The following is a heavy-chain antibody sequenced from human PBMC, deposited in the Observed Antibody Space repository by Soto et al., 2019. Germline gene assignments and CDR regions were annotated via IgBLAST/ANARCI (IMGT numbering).Heavy chain of an antibody. CDR1: GFTFSHYV. V-gene: IGHV3-23*01. CDR2: ISGSGSSV. Sequence: GGSLRLSCAASGFTFSHYVLSWVRQAPGGGLEWVSSISGSGSSVYLAGSVRGRFAMSRDLSTNTVSLQMNSLTVEDTAIYYCAKVRASYLSASYFYYGLEVWGQGTTVTVSS. CDR3: AKVRASYLSASYFYYGLEV. D-gene: IGHD2-21*01. J-gene: IGHJ6*02.